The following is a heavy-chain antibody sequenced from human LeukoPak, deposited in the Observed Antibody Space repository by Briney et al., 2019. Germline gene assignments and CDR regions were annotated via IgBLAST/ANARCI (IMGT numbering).Heavy chain of an antibody. D-gene: IGHD3-22*01. CDR1: GFTFSSYG. CDR2: ISGSGGST. Sequence: GGSLRLSCAASGFTFSSYGMSWVRQAPGKGLEWVSAISGSGGSTYYADSVKGRFTISRDNSKNTLYLQMNSLRAEDTAVYYCAKHERSRYYDSSGYYPDYWGQGTLVTVSS. V-gene: IGHV3-23*01. CDR3: AKHERSRYYDSSGYYPDY. J-gene: IGHJ4*02.